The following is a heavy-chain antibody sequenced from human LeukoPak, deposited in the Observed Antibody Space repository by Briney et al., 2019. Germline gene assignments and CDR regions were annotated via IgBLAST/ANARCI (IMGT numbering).Heavy chain of an antibody. J-gene: IGHJ3*02. V-gene: IGHV4-4*02. CDR1: GGSISSSSGNC. D-gene: IGHD5-24*01. CDR3: ARPRRDGYNDDAFDI. CDR2: IYHSGST. Sequence: PSETLSLTCAVSGGSISSSSGNCWTWVRQPPGKGLEWIGEIYHSGSTNCNPSLKSRVTMLLDKSKNQFSLKLSSVTAADTAVYYCARPRRDGYNDDAFDIWGQGTMVTVSS.